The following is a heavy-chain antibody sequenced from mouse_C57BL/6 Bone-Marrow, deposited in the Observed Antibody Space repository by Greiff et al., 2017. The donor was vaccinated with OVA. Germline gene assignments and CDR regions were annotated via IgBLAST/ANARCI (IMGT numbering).Heavy chain of an antibody. CDR2: IYPGDGDT. J-gene: IGHJ1*03. CDR1: GYAFSSYW. D-gene: IGHD1-1*01. V-gene: IGHV1-80*01. Sequence: QVQLQESGAELVKPGASVKISCKASGYAFSSYWMNWVKQRPGKGLEWIGQIYPGDGDTNYNGKFKGKATLTADKSSSTAYMQLSSLTSEDSAVYFCARGGLYYGSSWGWYFDVWGTGTTVTVSS. CDR3: ARGGLYYGSSWGWYFDV.